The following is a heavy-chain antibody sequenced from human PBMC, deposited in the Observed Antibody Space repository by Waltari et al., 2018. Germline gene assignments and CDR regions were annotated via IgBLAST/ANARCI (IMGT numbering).Heavy chain of an antibody. CDR2: IYYSGST. CDR1: GGSISSYY. CDR3: ARGNEDCSGGSCYRRFDY. V-gene: IGHV4-59*01. D-gene: IGHD2-15*01. J-gene: IGHJ4*02. Sequence: QVQLQESGPGLVKPSETLSLTCTVSGGSISSYYWSWIRQPPGKGLEWIGYIYYSGSTNYNPSLKSRVTISVDTSKNQFSLKLSSVTAADTAVYYCARGNEDCSGGSCYRRFDYWGQGTLVTVSS.